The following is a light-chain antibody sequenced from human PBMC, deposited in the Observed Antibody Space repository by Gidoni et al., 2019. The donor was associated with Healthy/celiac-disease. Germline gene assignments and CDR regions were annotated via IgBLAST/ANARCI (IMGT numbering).Light chain of an antibody. CDR3: QVWDSSSDQHVV. J-gene: IGLJ2*01. CDR2: YDS. CDR1: KIGSKI. V-gene: IGLV3-21*04. Sequence: YVLTQPPPVSVAPGTTAMITCGGNKIGSKIVHWYQQKPGQAPVLVIYYDSDRPSGIPERFSGSNSGNTATLTISRVEAGDEADYYCQVWDSSSDQHVVFGGGTKLTVL.